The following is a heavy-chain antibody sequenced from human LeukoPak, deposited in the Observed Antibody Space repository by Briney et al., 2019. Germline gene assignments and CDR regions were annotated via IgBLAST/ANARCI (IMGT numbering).Heavy chain of an antibody. CDR1: GFXFSNYA. V-gene: IGHV3-30-3*01. CDR3: ARDRKLSSSSNWLDS. Sequence: GGSLRLSCAASGFXFSNYAIHWVRQAPGKGLEWVGLILYDGSNKYYADSVKGRFTISRDNSKNTLFLQMNSLRAEDTALYYCARDRKLSSSSNWLDSWGQGTLVTVSS. CDR2: ILYDGSNK. D-gene: IGHD3-16*02. J-gene: IGHJ5*01.